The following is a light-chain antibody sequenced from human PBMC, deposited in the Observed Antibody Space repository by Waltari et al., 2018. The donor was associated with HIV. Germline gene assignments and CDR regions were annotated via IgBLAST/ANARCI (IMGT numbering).Light chain of an antibody. Sequence: EIVSTQSPGTLSLSPGESATLSCRASQSISSYLAWYQQKPGQAPRLLIYGASTRATGIPDRFSGSGSGTDFTLTISRLEPEDFAVFYCQHYSNTPWTFGQGTKVEI. CDR1: QSISSY. V-gene: IGKV3-20*01. CDR3: QHYSNTPWT. CDR2: GAS. J-gene: IGKJ1*01.